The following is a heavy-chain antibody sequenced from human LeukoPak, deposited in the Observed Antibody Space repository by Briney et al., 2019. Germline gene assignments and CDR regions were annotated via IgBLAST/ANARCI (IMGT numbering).Heavy chain of an antibody. CDR3: ARDPWGTHAY. V-gene: IGHV3-21*01. D-gene: IGHD3-16*01. Sequence: GGSLRLSCAASGFSSYSLNWVRQAPGKGLEWVSSISSGSDYIYYADSVKGRFTISRDNAKNSLYLQMNSLRAEDTAIYYCARDPWGTHAYWGQGTLVTSSS. J-gene: IGHJ4*02. CDR2: ISSGSDYI. CDR1: GFSSYS.